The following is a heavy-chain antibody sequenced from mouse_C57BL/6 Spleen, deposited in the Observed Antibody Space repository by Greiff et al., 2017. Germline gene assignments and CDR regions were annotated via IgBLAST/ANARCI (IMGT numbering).Heavy chain of an antibody. CDR1: GYSITSGYY. J-gene: IGHJ2*01. CDR2: ISYDGSN. D-gene: IGHD3-3*01. V-gene: IGHV3-6*01. CDR3: ARGLYYFDY. Sequence: VQLKESGPGLVKPSQSLSLTCSVTGYSITSGYYWNWIRQFPGNKLEWMGYISYDGSNNYNPSLKNRISITRDTSKNQFFLKLNSVTTEDTATYYCARGLYYFDYWGQGTTLTVSS.